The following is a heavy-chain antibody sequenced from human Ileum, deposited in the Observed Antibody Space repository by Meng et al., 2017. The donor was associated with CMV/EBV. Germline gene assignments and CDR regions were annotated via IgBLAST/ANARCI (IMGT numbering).Heavy chain of an antibody. Sequence: QVQLQQWGAGLFKPSETLSLTCGVNGGSFSSFSWTWIRQPPGKGPEWIGDINHRGTTNYSPSLKSRVTISIDTSKKQFSLRLSSLTAADTAVYYCTRGRVGDWGFDFWGQGTLVTVSS. CDR1: GGSFSSFS. D-gene: IGHD1-26*01. CDR3: TRGRVGDWGFDF. J-gene: IGHJ4*02. CDR2: INHRGTT. V-gene: IGHV4-34*02.